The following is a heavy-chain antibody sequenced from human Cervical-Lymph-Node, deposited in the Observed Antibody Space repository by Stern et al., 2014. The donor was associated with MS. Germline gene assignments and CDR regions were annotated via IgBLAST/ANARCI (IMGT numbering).Heavy chain of an antibody. CDR1: GDSISSNNW. CDR3: ARAPCGSYCSYYYGYDV. J-gene: IGHJ6*02. Sequence: QVQLQESGPGLVEPSGTLSLTCGVSGDSISSNNWWSWVRQPPGKGLEWIAEIYHIGITNSIPSRKSRVTISVDKSSNQFSLKMMSVTAADTAVYYCARAPCGSYCSYYYGYDVWGRGATVTVSS. V-gene: IGHV4-4*02. D-gene: IGHD2-21*02. CDR2: IYHIGIT.